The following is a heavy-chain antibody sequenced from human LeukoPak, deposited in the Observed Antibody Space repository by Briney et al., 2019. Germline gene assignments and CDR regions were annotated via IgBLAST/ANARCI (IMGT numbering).Heavy chain of an antibody. Sequence: EESLKISCKGSGYSFTNYCIGWVRQMPGKGLEWMGIIYPVDSDTIYSPFFQGQVTISADKSISTAYLQWSSLKASDTAMYYCARLGQNLAGAFDIWGQGTMVTVSS. CDR2: IYPVDSDT. V-gene: IGHV5-51*01. J-gene: IGHJ3*02. D-gene: IGHD1-14*01. CDR3: ARLGQNLAGAFDI. CDR1: GYSFTNYC.